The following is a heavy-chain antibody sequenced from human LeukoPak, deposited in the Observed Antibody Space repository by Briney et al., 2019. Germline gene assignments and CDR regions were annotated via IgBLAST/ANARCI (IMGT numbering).Heavy chain of an antibody. CDR1: GFTFSSNY. CDR3: ARLDNWNYPY. D-gene: IGHD1-7*01. J-gene: IGHJ4*02. CDR2: IKQDGSEK. V-gene: IGHV3-7*03. Sequence: GGSLRLSCAASGFTFSSNYMSWVRQAPGKGLEWVANIKQDGSEKYYVDSVKGRFTISRDNAKNSLYLQMNSLRAEDTAVYYCARLDNWNYPYWGQGTLVTVSS.